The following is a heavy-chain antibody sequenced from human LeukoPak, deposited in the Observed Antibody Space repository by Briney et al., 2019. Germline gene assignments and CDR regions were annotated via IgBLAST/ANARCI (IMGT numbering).Heavy chain of an antibody. Sequence: GASVKVSCKASGYTFTGYYMHWVRQAPGQGLEWMGWINPNSGGTNYAQKFQGRVTMTRDTSISTAYMELSGLRSDDTAVYYCARSCSGGSCYPEYWGQGTLVTVSS. D-gene: IGHD2-15*01. CDR1: GYTFTGYY. CDR3: ARSCSGGSCYPEY. J-gene: IGHJ4*02. CDR2: INPNSGGT. V-gene: IGHV1-2*02.